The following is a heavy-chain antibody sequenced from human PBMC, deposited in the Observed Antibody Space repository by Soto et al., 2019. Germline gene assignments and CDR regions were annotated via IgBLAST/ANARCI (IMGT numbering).Heavy chain of an antibody. CDR1: GGTFISYA. V-gene: IGHV1-69*13. D-gene: IGHD2-2*01. Sequence: ASVKVSCKASGGTFISYAISWVRQAPGQGLEWMGGIIPIFGTANYAQKFQGRVTITADESTSTAYMELSSLRSEDTAVYYCATSVRLDQGCFDPWGQGTLVTVSS. J-gene: IGHJ5*02. CDR3: ATSVRLDQGCFDP. CDR2: IIPIFGTA.